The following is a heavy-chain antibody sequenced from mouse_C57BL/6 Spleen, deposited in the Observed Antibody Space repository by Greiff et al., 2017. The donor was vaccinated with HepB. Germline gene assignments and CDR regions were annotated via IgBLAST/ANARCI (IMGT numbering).Heavy chain of an antibody. J-gene: IGHJ4*01. CDR3: ARVWDLYAMDY. CDR1: GYTFTSYG. D-gene: IGHD4-1*01. V-gene: IGHV1-81*01. CDR2: IYPRSGNT. Sequence: VQLQQSGAELARPGASVKLSCRASGYTFTSYGISWVKQRTGQGLEWIGEIYPRSGNTYYNEKFKGKATLTADKSSSTAYMELRSLTSEDSAVYFCARVWDLYAMDYWGQGTSVTVSS.